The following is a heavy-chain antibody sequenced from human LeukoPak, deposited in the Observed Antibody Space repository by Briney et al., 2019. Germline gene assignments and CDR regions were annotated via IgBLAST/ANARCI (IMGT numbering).Heavy chain of an antibody. V-gene: IGHV3-30*02. J-gene: IGHJ5*02. D-gene: IGHD2-2*01. CDR2: IWYDGSNK. Sequence: GGSLRLSCAASGFTFSSYGMHWVRQAPGKGLEWVAFIWYDGSNKYYADSVKGRFTISRDNSKNTLYLQMNSLRAEDTAVYYCAQLTPTGHPWGQGTLVTVSS. CDR3: AQLTPTGHP. CDR1: GFTFSSYG.